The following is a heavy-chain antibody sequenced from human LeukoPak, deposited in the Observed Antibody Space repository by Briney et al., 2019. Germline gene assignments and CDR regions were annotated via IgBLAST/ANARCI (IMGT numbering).Heavy chain of an antibody. CDR1: GASISSSIYY. Sequence: SETLSLTCTVSGASISSSIYYWAWIRQPPGKGLEWIGTISYSGSTNYNPSPKSRVTISADTSKNHFSLNLSSVTAADTAVYYCATHPDYDTSGYYYGAYWGQGTLVTDSS. CDR3: ATHPDYDTSGYYYGAY. J-gene: IGHJ4*02. D-gene: IGHD3-22*01. V-gene: IGHV4-39*01. CDR2: ISYSGST.